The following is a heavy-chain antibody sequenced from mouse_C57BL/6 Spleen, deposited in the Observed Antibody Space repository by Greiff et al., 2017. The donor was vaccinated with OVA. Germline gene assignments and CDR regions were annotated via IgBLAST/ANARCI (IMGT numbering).Heavy chain of an antibody. J-gene: IGHJ2*01. CDR1: GYTFTDYN. V-gene: IGHV1-22*01. CDR2: INPNNGGT. Sequence: EVQLQESGPELVKPGASVKMSCKASGYTFTDYNMHWVKQSHGKSLEWIGYINPNNGGTSYNQKFKGKATLTVNKSSSTAYMELRSLTSEDSAVYYCARDYYGSSYDYWGQGTTLTVSS. CDR3: ARDYYGSSYDY. D-gene: IGHD1-1*01.